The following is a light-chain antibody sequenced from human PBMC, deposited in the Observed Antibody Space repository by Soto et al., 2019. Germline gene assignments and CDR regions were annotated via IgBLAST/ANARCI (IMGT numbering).Light chain of an antibody. V-gene: IGKV1-5*03. CDR1: QNISSW. CDR3: QQYNSYPYN. J-gene: IGKJ2*01. CDR2: KAS. Sequence: EIQMTQTHSNISASVADRVTITCRPSQNISSWLAWYQQKPEKTHKLLIYKASSLESGVPSRFSGSGSRTEFSLTISSLQPDDFATYYCQQYNSYPYNFGQGTK.